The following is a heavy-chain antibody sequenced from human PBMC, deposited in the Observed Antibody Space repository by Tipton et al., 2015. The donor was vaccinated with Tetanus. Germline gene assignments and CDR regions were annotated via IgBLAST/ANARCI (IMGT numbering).Heavy chain of an antibody. Sequence: TLSLTCTVSGGSLSRGGYYWTRIRQNPGKGLEWIGDIYFSGSTYYNPSLKSRVTISVDTSKNQFSLRLNSVTAADTAVYYCARDQARGARGWNYFDSWGQGTLVTVSS. CDR3: ARDQARGARGWNYFDS. CDR2: IYFSGST. J-gene: IGHJ4*02. D-gene: IGHD6-6*01. V-gene: IGHV4-31*03. CDR1: GGSLSRGGYY.